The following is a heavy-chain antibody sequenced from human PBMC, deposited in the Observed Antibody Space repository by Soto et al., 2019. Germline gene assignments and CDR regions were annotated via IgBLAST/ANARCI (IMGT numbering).Heavy chain of an antibody. V-gene: IGHV4-59*01. D-gene: IGHD3-3*01. CDR2: IYYSGST. CDR3: GRVQRSDDFWSGYPNNWFDP. Sequence: PSGTLALTCTFSGGSISSYDGTWIRQPPGKGLEWIGYIYYSGSTNYNPSLKSRVTISVDTSKNQFSLKLSSVTAADTAVYYCGRVQRSDDFWSGYPNNWFDPWGQGTLVTVSS. CDR1: GGSISSYD. J-gene: IGHJ5*02.